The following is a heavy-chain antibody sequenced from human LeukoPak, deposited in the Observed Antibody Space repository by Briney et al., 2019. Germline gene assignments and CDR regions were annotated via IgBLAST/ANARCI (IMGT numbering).Heavy chain of an antibody. CDR1: GYTFSSYG. J-gene: IGHJ4*02. V-gene: IGHV1-18*01. CDR3: ARGYCSGGSCYYPEFDY. CDR2: ISAYNGNT. Sequence: GASVKVSCKASGYTFSSYGISWVRQAPGQGLEWMGWISAYNGNTNHAQKLQGRVTMTTDTSTSTAYMELRSLRSDDTAVYYCARGYCSGGSCYYPEFDYWGQGTLVTVSS. D-gene: IGHD2-15*01.